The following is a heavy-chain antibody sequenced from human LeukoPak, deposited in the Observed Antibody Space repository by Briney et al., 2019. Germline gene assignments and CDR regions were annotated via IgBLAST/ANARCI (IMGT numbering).Heavy chain of an antibody. J-gene: IGHJ4*02. CDR1: GGSFSGYY. Sequence: SETLSLTCAVYGGSFSGYYWSWIRQPPGKGLEWIGEINHSGSTNYNPSLKSRVTISVDTSKNQFSLKLSSVTAADTAVYYCARGVWWFGELSYWGQGTLVTVSS. CDR3: ARGVWWFGELSY. V-gene: IGHV4-34*01. D-gene: IGHD3-10*01. CDR2: INHSGST.